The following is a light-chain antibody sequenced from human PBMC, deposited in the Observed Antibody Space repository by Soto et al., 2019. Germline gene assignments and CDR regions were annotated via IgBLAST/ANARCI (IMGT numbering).Light chain of an antibody. CDR2: EVT. Sequence: QSVLTQPASVSGSPGQSITISCTGTSSDVGGYDYVSWYQQHPGTAPRLIIFEVTNRPSGVSNRFSGSKSGNTASPTISGLQAEDEADYYCTSYTSSSTQVFGTGTKVTVL. V-gene: IGLV2-14*01. CDR3: TSYTSSSTQV. CDR1: SSDVGGYDY. J-gene: IGLJ1*01.